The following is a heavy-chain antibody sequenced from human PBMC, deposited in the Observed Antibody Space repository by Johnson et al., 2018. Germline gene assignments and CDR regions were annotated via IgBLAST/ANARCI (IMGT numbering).Heavy chain of an antibody. Sequence: QVQLVQSGGGLVKPGGSRRFSCAASGFTFSDYYMSWIRQAPGKGLEWISYISSSGSTIYYADYVKGRFTISRDNAKNSLYLQMNSLRADDTAVYYCARVIAGAHSTNSFDIWGQGTMVTVSS. CDR2: ISSSGSTI. D-gene: IGHD1-26*01. CDR3: ARVIAGAHSTNSFDI. J-gene: IGHJ3*02. V-gene: IGHV3-11*04. CDR1: GFTFSDYY.